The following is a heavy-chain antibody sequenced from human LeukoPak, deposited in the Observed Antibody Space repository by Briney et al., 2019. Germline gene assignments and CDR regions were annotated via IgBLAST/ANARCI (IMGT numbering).Heavy chain of an antibody. J-gene: IGHJ4*02. D-gene: IGHD2-2*01. CDR1: GFTFSSYS. CDR3: ARDPEWASVVVPAAIDY. Sequence: GGSLRLPCAASGFTFSSYSMNWVRQAPGKGLEWVSSISSSSYIYYADSVKGRFTISRDNAKNSLYLQMNSLRAEDTAVYYCARDPEWASVVVPAAIDYWGQGTLVTVSS. CDR2: ISSSSYI. V-gene: IGHV3-21*01.